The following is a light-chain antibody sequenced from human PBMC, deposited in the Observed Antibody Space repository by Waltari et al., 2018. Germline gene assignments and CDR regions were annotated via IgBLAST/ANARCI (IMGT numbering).Light chain of an antibody. CDR1: QAICNY. J-gene: IGKJ2*01. CDR3: QLFDDPPSYT. V-gene: IGKV1-33*01. CDR2: DGS. Sequence: DITVTQSPSSLSASIGDRVTITCQASQAICNYLNWYQQKPGKAPKLLIYDGSNLETGVPSRFSGSGSGTDFSFTISSLQPEDIATYYCQLFDDPPSYTFGQGTKVEMK.